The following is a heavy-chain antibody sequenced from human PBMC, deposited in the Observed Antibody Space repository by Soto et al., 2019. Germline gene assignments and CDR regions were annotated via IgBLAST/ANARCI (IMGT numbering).Heavy chain of an antibody. V-gene: IGHV3-23*01. J-gene: IGHJ4*02. Sequence: EVQLLESGGYLVQPGGSLRLSCAASGFTFSSSAMSWVRQSPGSGLVWVSGINTRGNITYYSDSVKGRFTVSRDNSRNTLYLQMNSLRAEATAVYYCAKGGNLVATAFDSWGQGTLVTVSS. D-gene: IGHD5-12*01. CDR2: INTRGNIT. CDR3: AKGGNLVATAFDS. CDR1: GFTFSSSA.